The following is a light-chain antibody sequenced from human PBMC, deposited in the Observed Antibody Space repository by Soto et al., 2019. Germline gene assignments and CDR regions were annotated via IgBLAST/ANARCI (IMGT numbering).Light chain of an antibody. CDR3: ISFTSSTTWV. Sequence: QSALTQPASVSGSPGQSITISCTGTSSDVGGYNYISWYQQLPGKAPKLIIYEVSDRPSGVPNRFSGSKSGNTASLSISGLQAEDEADYYCISFTSSTTWVFGGGTKLTVL. CDR1: SSDVGGYNY. V-gene: IGLV2-14*01. CDR2: EVS. J-gene: IGLJ3*02.